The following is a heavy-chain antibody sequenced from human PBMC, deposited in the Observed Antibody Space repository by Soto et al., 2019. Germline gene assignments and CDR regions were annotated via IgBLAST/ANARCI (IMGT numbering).Heavy chain of an antibody. CDR3: AREGASGSHLLGGIDY. V-gene: IGHV3-11*01. J-gene: IGHJ4*02. D-gene: IGHD3-10*01. Sequence: DLEESGGGLVKPGGSLRLSCAASGFTFGDYYMSWIRQAPGKGLDWVSYIGDSGGARYYADSVKGRFTISRDNAKNSLYLEMKSLRLEDTAVYYCAREGASGSHLLGGIDYWGQGILVTVSS. CDR1: GFTFGDYY. CDR2: IGDSGGAR.